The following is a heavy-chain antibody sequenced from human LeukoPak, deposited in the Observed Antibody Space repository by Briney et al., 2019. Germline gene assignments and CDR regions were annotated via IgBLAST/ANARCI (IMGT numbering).Heavy chain of an antibody. CDR2: AYESGTT. CDR3: VGLTRESAPRGNRDFWSGYVDY. CDR1: GISISSYY. Sequence: ASETLSLTCTVSGISISSYYWSWIQQPPGKGLEWIAYAYESGTTNYNPSLRSRVTISLDTSKSQFSLKLNSVTAADTAVYYCVGLTRESAPRGNRDFWSGYVDYWGQGILVTVSS. D-gene: IGHD3-3*01. J-gene: IGHJ4*02. V-gene: IGHV4-59*01.